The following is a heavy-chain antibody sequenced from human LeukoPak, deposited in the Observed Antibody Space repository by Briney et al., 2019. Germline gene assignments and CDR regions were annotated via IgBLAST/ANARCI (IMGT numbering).Heavy chain of an antibody. Sequence: SETLSLTCAVYGGSFSGYYWSWIRRPPGKGLEWIGEINHSGSTNYNPSLKSRVTISVDTSKNQFSLKLSSVTAADTAVYYCARGASLVVGATDYYYMDVWGKGTTVTVSS. V-gene: IGHV4-34*01. CDR2: INHSGST. J-gene: IGHJ6*03. D-gene: IGHD1-26*01. CDR3: ARGASLVVGATDYYYMDV. CDR1: GGSFSGYY.